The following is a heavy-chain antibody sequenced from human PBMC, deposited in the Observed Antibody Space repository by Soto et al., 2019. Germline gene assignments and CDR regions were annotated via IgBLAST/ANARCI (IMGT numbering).Heavy chain of an antibody. V-gene: IGHV1-69*05. J-gene: IGHJ4*02. Sequence: SVKVSCKASGGTFSKYKITWVRQAPGQGLEWMGGIIPVFGTANYAQKFQGRVTMTRDTSTSTVYMELSSLRSEDTAVYYCARSYYDYVWGSYRSAHFDDSGQGTLVTVSS. CDR3: ARSYYDYVWGSYRSAHFDD. CDR1: GGTFSKYK. CDR2: IIPVFGTA. D-gene: IGHD3-16*02.